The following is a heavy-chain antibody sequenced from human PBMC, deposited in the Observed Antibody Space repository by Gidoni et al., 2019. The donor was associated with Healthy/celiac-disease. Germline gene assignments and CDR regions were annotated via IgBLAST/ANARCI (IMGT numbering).Heavy chain of an antibody. J-gene: IGHJ4*02. CDR1: GLTVSSNY. CDR3: ARGTGTTLGY. V-gene: IGHV3-53*04. CDR2: IYSGGST. D-gene: IGHD1-7*01. Sequence: EVQLVDSGGGLFHPGGSLSPSCSASGLTVSSNYMSWVRQAPGKGLEWVSVIYSGGSTYYADSVKGRFTISRHNSKNTLYLQRNSLRAEDTAVYDCARGTGTTLGYWGQGTLVTVSS.